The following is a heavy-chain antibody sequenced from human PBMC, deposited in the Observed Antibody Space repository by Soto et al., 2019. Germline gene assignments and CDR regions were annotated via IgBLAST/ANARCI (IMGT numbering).Heavy chain of an antibody. CDR3: AGGEEGSGSFYYYYYGMDV. D-gene: IGHD3-10*01. CDR2: IYHSGSS. Sequence: SETLSLTCAVSSGSISSGHWWNWVRQPPGKDLEWIGYIYHSGSSYYNPSLKSRVTISVDRSKNQFSLKLSSVTAADTAVYYCAGGEEGSGSFYYYYYGMDVWGQGTTVTVSS. V-gene: IGHV4-4*02. CDR1: SGSISSGHW. J-gene: IGHJ6*02.